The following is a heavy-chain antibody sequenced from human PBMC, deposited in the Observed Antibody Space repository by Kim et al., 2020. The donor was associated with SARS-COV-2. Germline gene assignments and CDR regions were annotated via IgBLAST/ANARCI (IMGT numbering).Heavy chain of an antibody. V-gene: IGHV1-69*13. CDR1: GGTFSSYA. Sequence: SVKVSCKASGGTFSSYAISWVRQAPGQGLEWMGGIIPIFGTANYAQKFQGRVTITADESTSTAYMELSSLRSEDTAVYYCAREFSRTTVTTFGYWGQGTLVTVSS. CDR3: AREFSRTTVTTFGY. CDR2: IIPIFGTA. J-gene: IGHJ4*02. D-gene: IGHD4-17*01.